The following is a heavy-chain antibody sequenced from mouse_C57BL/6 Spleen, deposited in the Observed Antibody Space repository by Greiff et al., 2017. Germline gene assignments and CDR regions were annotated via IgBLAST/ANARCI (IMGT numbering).Heavy chain of an antibody. Sequence: VQLQQSGAELVRPGASVTLSCKASGHTFTDYEMHWVKQTPVHGLEWIGAIDPETGGTAYNQKFKGKAILTADKSSSTAYMELRRLTSEDSAVYYCTRGGFDYWGQGTTLTVSS. CDR1: GHTFTDYE. V-gene: IGHV1-15*01. CDR2: IDPETGGT. CDR3: TRGGFDY. J-gene: IGHJ2*01.